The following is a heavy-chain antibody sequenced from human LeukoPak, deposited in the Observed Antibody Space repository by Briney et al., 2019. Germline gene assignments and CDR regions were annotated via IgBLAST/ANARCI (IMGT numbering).Heavy chain of an antibody. CDR2: ISWNSGSI. CDR1: GFTFDDYA. CDR3: AKDRSMIAAAGSGLIDY. J-gene: IGHJ4*02. V-gene: IGHV3-9*01. D-gene: IGHD6-13*01. Sequence: PGRSLRLSCAASGFTFDDYAMHWVRQAPGKGLEWVSGISWNSGSIGYADSVKGRFTISRDNAKNSLCLQMNSLRAEDTALYYCAKDRSMIAAAGSGLIDYWGQGTLVTVSS.